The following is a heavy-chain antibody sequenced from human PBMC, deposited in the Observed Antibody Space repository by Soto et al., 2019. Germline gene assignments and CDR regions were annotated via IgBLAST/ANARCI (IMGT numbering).Heavy chain of an antibody. CDR1: GFTFSSYA. CDR3: ARVSESFWSGYYSIFDY. CDR2: ISYDGSNK. Sequence: PGGSLRLSCAASGFTFSSYAMHWVRQAPGKGLEWVAVISYDGSNKYYADSVKGRFTISRDNSKNTLYLQMNSLRAEDTAVYYCARVSESFWSGYYSIFDYWGQGTLVTVYS. J-gene: IGHJ4*02. D-gene: IGHD3-3*01. V-gene: IGHV3-30-3*01.